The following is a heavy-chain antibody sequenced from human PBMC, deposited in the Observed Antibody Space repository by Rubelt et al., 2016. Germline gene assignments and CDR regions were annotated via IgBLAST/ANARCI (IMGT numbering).Heavy chain of an antibody. V-gene: IGHV4-39*01. CDR1: GGSISSSSYY. CDR3: AKTRSYYYYYGMDV. J-gene: IGHJ6*02. Sequence: QLQLQESGPGLVKPSETLSLTCTVSGGSISSSSYYWGWIRQPPGKGLEWIGSIYYSGSTYYNPSLQGRVTISVDTSKNQVSRKLSSVTAADTAVYYCAKTRSYYYYYGMDVWGQGTTVTVSS. D-gene: IGHD1/OR15-1a*01. CDR2: IYYSGST.